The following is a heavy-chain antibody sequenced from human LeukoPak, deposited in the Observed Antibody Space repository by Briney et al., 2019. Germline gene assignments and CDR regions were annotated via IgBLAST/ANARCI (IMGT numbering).Heavy chain of an antibody. CDR2: IYPGDSDT. CDR3: ARQGAEKSSSANHADIATPSYFTMFDAFDI. Sequence: GESLKISCKGSGYSFTSYWIGWVRQMPGKGLEWMGIIYPGDSDTRYSPSFQGQVTISADKSISTAYLQWSSLKASDTAMYYCARQGAEKSSSANHADIATPSYFTMFDAFDIWGQGTMVTVSS. J-gene: IGHJ3*02. V-gene: IGHV5-51*01. CDR1: GYSFTSYW. D-gene: IGHD6-13*01.